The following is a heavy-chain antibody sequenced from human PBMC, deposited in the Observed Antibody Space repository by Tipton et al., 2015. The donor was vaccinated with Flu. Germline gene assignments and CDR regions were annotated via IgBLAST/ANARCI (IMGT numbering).Heavy chain of an antibody. D-gene: IGHD6-19*01. CDR2: IYTSGST. V-gene: IGHV4-61*02. Sequence: LRLSCTVSGGSISSGSYYWSWIRQPAGKGLEWIGRIYTSGSTNYNPSLKSRVTISVDTSKNQFSLKLSSVTAADAAVYYCAREKGGAVADRAEYFQHWGQGTLVTVSS. J-gene: IGHJ1*01. CDR3: AREKGGAVADRAEYFQH. CDR1: GGSISSGSYY.